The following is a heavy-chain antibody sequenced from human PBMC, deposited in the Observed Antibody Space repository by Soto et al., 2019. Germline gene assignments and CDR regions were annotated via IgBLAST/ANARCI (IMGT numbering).Heavy chain of an antibody. J-gene: IGHJ4*02. Sequence: VQSGAEVKKPGSSVKVTCXXSGGTFSSNAISXXXXXXXXGLEWMGGIIPIFGTAHYAQKFQGRVTITADESTSTASMELSSLKSEDTAVYYCATGGRGYSSAPRFYFEFWGQGTLVTVSS. CDR1: GGTFSSNA. CDR3: ATGGRGYSSAPRFYFEF. V-gene: IGHV1-69*01. D-gene: IGHD5-18*01. CDR2: IIPIFGTA.